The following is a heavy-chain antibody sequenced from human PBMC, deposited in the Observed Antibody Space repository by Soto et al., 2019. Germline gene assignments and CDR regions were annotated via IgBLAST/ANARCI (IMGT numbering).Heavy chain of an antibody. V-gene: IGHV3-21*01. D-gene: IGHD3-22*01. CDR2: ISSSSSYI. CDR1: GFTFSSYS. J-gene: IGHJ3*02. CDR3: ARDRRYYDSSGPDAFDI. Sequence: GGSLRFSCAASGFTFSSYSMNWVRQAPGKGLEWVSSISSSSSYIYYADSVKGRFTISRDNAKNSLYLQMNSRRAEDTAVYYCARDRRYYDSSGPDAFDIWGQGTMVTVSS.